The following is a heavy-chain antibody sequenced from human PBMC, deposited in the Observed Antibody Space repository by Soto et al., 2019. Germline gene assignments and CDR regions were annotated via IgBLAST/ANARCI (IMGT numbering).Heavy chain of an antibody. D-gene: IGHD3-3*01. V-gene: IGHV3-23*01. Sequence: GGSLRLSCAASGFTFSSYAMSWVRQAPGKGLEWVSAISGSGGTTYYSDSVKGRFTISRDNSKNTVYLQMNDLRVEDAAEYFCAKDSWAIFGVPAGEYYAMDVWGQGTTVTVSS. CDR2: ISGSGGTT. J-gene: IGHJ6*02. CDR3: AKDSWAIFGVPAGEYYAMDV. CDR1: GFTFSSYA.